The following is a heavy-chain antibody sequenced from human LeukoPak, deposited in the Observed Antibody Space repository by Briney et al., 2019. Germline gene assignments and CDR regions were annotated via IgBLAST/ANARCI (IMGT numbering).Heavy chain of an antibody. V-gene: IGHV3-48*04. CDR2: ISSSSSTI. Sequence: PGGSLRLSCAASGFTFSTYSMNWVRQAPGKGLEWVSYISSSSSTIYYADSVKGRFTISRDNAKNSLYLQMNSLRAEDMALYYCAKDGGDRGYSYGFDYWGQGTLVTVSS. D-gene: IGHD5-18*01. CDR3: AKDGGDRGYSYGFDY. CDR1: GFTFSTYS. J-gene: IGHJ4*02.